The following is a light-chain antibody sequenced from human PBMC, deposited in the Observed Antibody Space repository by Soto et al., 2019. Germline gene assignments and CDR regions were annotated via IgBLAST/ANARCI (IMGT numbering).Light chain of an antibody. CDR2: GNS. CDR1: SSNIGAGYD. V-gene: IGLV1-40*01. CDR3: QSSDSSLSGVV. Sequence: QSVLTQPPSVSGATGQRVTISCTGRSSNIGAGYDVHWYQQLPGTAPKLLIYGNSNRPSGVPDRFSGSKSGTSASLAITGLQAEDEADYYCQSSDSSLSGVVFGGGTKLTVL. J-gene: IGLJ2*01.